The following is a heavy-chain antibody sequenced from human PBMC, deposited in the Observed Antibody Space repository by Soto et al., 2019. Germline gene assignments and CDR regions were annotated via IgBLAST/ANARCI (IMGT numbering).Heavy chain of an antibody. CDR3: ARMEETDYGGDGAAFDI. D-gene: IGHD4-17*01. J-gene: IGHJ3*02. Sequence: PGGSLRLSCAASGFTFSSYWMSWVRQAPGKGLEYVSAIRNNGGSKYYANSVKGRFTISRDNSKNTLYLQMGSLRAEDMAVYYCARMEETDYGGDGAAFDIWGQGTMVTVSS. CDR2: IRNNGGSK. V-gene: IGHV3-64*01. CDR1: GFTFSSYW.